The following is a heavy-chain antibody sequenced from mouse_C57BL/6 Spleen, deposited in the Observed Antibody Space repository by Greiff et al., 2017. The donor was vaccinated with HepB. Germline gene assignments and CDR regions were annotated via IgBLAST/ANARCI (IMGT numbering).Heavy chain of an antibody. D-gene: IGHD2-4*01. CDR3: ARRTYYDYDGLAY. J-gene: IGHJ3*01. CDR1: GYTFTSYW. CDR2: IYPSDSET. Sequence: VQLQQSGAELVRPGSSVKLSCKASGYTFTSYWMEWVKQRPGQGLEWIGNIYPSDSETHYNQKFKDKATLTVDKSSSTAYMQLSSLTSEDSAVYYCARRTYYDYDGLAYWGQGTLVTVSA. V-gene: IGHV1-61*01.